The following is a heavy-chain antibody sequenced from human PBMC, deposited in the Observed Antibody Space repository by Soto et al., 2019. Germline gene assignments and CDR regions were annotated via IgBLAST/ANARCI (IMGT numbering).Heavy chain of an antibody. CDR3: ARDSAAAGTYNWFDP. CDR1: GGTFSSYA. V-gene: IGHV1-69*13. Sequence: SVKVSCKASGGTFSSYAISWVRQAPGQGLEWMGGIIPIFGTANYAQKFQGRVTITADESTSTAYMELSSLRSEGTAVYYCARDSAAAGTYNWFDPWGQGTLVTVSS. J-gene: IGHJ5*02. D-gene: IGHD6-13*01. CDR2: IIPIFGTA.